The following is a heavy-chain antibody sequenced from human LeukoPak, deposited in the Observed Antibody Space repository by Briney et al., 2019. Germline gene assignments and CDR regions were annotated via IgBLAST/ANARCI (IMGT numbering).Heavy chain of an antibody. V-gene: IGHV3-30-3*01. CDR3: ARTMYITGSSDFGY. J-gene: IGHJ4*02. CDR2: ISYDGSKT. CDR1: GFTFNIYA. D-gene: IGHD1-26*01. Sequence: PGGSLRLSCAASGFTFNIYAMHWVRQAPGKGLEWVAVISYDGSKTYYADSVKGRFTISRDNSKNTLYLQMNSLRAEDTALYYCARTMYITGSSDFGYWGQGTLVTVSS.